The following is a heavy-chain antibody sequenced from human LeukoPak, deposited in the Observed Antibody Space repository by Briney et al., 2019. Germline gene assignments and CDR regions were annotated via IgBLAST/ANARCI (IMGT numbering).Heavy chain of an antibody. D-gene: IGHD5-18*01. CDR1: GGSITSYY. CDR2: IYHSGST. Sequence: SETLSLTCSVSGGSITSYYWSWIRQPPGKGLEWIGYIYHSGSTNYNPSLKSRVTISVDTSKNQLSLKLNSVTAADTAVYYCARSIGYSYGYASDYWGQGTLVTVSS. CDR3: ARSIGYSYGYASDY. V-gene: IGHV4-59*01. J-gene: IGHJ4*02.